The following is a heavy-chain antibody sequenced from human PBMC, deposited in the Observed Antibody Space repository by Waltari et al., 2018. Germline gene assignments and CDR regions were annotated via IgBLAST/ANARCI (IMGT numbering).Heavy chain of an antibody. V-gene: IGHV3-23*03. CDR1: GFTISSYA. CDR2: IYSGGST. Sequence: EVQLLESGGGLVQPGGSLGLSCAASGFTISSYAMSWVRQAPGKGLESVSVIYSGGSTYYADSVKGRFTISRDNSKNTLYLQMNSLRAEDTAVYYCAKVPSHDFWSGYFTWGQGTLVTVSS. CDR3: AKVPSHDFWSGYFT. J-gene: IGHJ5*02. D-gene: IGHD3-3*01.